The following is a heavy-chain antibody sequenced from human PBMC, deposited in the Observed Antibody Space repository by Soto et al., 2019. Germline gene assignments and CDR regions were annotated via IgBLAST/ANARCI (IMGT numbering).Heavy chain of an antibody. CDR2: IIPIFGTA. CDR3: ARGYDSSGYSNDPFDY. D-gene: IGHD3-22*01. V-gene: IGHV1-69*01. CDR1: GGTFSSCA. Sequence: QVQLVQSGAEVKKPGSSVKVSCKASGGTFSSCAISLVRQAPGQGLEWMGGIIPIFGTANYAQKFQGRVTITADESTSTAYMELSSLRSEDTAVYYCARGYDSSGYSNDPFDYWGQGTLVTVSS. J-gene: IGHJ4*02.